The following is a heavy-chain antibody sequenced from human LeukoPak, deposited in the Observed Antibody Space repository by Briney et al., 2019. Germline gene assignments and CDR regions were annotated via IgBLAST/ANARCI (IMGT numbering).Heavy chain of an antibody. V-gene: IGHV1-2*02. CDR1: GYTFTGYY. D-gene: IGHD3-22*01. CDR3: ARVLYYYDSSGYGGFDY. CDR2: ISPNSGGT. J-gene: IGHJ4*02. Sequence: ASVKVSCKASGYTFTGYYMHWVRQAPGQGLEWMGWISPNSGGTNYAQKFQGRVTMTRDMSTSTVYMELRSLRSDDTAVYYCARVLYYYDSSGYGGFDYWGQGTLVTVSS.